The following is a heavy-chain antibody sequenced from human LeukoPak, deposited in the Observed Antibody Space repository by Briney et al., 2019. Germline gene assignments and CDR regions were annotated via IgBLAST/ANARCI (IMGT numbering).Heavy chain of an antibody. Sequence: ASVKVSCKASGGTFSSYAISWVRQAPGQGLEWMGGIITIFGTANYAQKFQGRVTITADESTSTAYMELSSLRSEDTAVYYCARVRYTVTTTDVRFDPWGQGTLVTVSS. CDR2: IITIFGTA. V-gene: IGHV1-69*13. CDR1: GGTFSSYA. J-gene: IGHJ5*02. CDR3: ARVRYTVTTTDVRFDP. D-gene: IGHD4-17*01.